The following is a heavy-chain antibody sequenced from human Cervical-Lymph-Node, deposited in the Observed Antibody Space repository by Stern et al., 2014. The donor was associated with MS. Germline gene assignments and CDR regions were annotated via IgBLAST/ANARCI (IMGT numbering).Heavy chain of an antibody. Sequence: VQLVESGGGVVQPGKSRRLSCAASGFTFKNYGMHWVRQAPGKGLDWVATISHDGSERYYVDSVKGRFTISRDNSNNTLYLQMGSLRAEDTAVYYCAKDSSFIGASPVTWGQGTLVTVSS. D-gene: IGHD1-14*01. J-gene: IGHJ4*02. V-gene: IGHV3-30*18. CDR1: GFTFKNYG. CDR3: AKDSSFIGASPVT. CDR2: ISHDGSER.